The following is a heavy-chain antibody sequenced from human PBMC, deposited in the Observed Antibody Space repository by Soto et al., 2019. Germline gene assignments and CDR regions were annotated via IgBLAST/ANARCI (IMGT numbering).Heavy chain of an antibody. J-gene: IGHJ4*02. CDR1: GFTFNIYG. Sequence: GGSLRLSCAASGFTFNIYGMHWVRQAPGKGLEWVALVSYDGSNQYYADSVKGRFTISRDNSKNTLFLQMNSLRADDTAVYYCAKDQASGQGSFDSWGQGTLVTVSS. CDR2: VSYDGSNQ. CDR3: AKDQASGQGSFDS. V-gene: IGHV3-30*18.